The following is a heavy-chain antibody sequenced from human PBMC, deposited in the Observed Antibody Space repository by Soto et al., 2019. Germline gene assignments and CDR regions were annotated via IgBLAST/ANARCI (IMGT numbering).Heavy chain of an antibody. J-gene: IGHJ6*03. Sequence: EVQLVESGGGLVKPGGSLRLSCAASGFTFSSYSMNWVRQAPGKGLEWVSSISSSSSYIYYADSVKGRFTISRDNAKNSLYLQMNSLRAEDTAVYYCAREVSGLYDFWSPGYYYYYMDVWGKGTTVTVSS. CDR3: AREVSGLYDFWSPGYYYYYMDV. V-gene: IGHV3-21*01. CDR2: ISSSSSYI. CDR1: GFTFSSYS. D-gene: IGHD3-3*01.